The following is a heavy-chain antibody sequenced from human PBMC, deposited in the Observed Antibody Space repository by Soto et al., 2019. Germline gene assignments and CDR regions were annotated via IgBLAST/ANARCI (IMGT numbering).Heavy chain of an antibody. CDR3: ARDGSIAAAGTGPSN. J-gene: IGHJ4*02. CDR2: ISSSSSYI. Sequence: GGSLRLSCAASGFTFSSYSMNWVRQAPGKGLEWVSSISSSSSYIYYADSMKGRFTISRDNAKNSLYLQMNSLRAEDTAVYYCARDGSIAAAGTGPSNWGQGTLVTVSS. D-gene: IGHD6-13*01. CDR1: GFTFSSYS. V-gene: IGHV3-21*01.